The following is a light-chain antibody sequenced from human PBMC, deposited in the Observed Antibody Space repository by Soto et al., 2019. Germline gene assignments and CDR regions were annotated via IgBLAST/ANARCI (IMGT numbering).Light chain of an antibody. CDR2: FGS. CDR1: QAIGNL. Sequence: DIQMTQSPSSVSASVGDRVTLTCRASQAIGNLLAWNQQKPGKAPKLLIYFGSNLQTGVASRFSGSGSGTDFTLTISSLQPEDLATYYCQQADSFPLTFGRGTRVEIK. V-gene: IGKV1-12*01. J-gene: IGKJ4*01. CDR3: QQADSFPLT.